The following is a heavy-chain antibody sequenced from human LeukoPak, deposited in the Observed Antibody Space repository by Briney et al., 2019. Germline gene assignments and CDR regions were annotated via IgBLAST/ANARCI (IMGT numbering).Heavy chain of an antibody. Sequence: ASVKVSCKASGYTFTSYYMHWVRQAPGQGLEWMGIINPSGGSTSYAQKFQGRVTMTRDTSTSTVYMELSSLRSEDTAVYYCARDDRSHYDFWSGYPPGDYWGQGTLVTVSS. D-gene: IGHD3-3*01. CDR3: ARDDRSHYDFWSGYPPGDY. CDR1: GYTFTSYY. CDR2: INPSGGST. J-gene: IGHJ4*02. V-gene: IGHV1-46*01.